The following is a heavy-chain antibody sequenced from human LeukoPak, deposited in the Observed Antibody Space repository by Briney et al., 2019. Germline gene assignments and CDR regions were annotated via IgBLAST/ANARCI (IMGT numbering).Heavy chain of an antibody. CDR2: ISSNGGST. CDR3: AKDFVVVPGNVNYFDY. CDR1: GFTFSSYA. D-gene: IGHD2-21*02. J-gene: IGHJ4*02. V-gene: IGHV3-64*01. Sequence: PGGSLRLSRAASGFTFSSYAMHWVRQAPGKGLEYVSAISSNGGSTYYANSVKGRFTVSRDNSKNTLYVQVKSLRAEDTAVYYCAKDFVVVPGNVNYFDYWGQGTLVTVSS.